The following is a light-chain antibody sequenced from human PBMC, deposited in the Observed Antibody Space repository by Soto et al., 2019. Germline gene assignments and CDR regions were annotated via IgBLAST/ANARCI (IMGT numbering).Light chain of an antibody. J-gene: IGLJ2*01. CDR1: SSDVGGYNY. V-gene: IGLV2-8*01. CDR2: EVS. Sequence: QSALTQPPSASGSPGQSVTISCTGTSSDVGGYNYVSWYQQHPGKAPKLMIYEVSKRPSGVPDRFSGSKSGNTASLTVSGLQAEGEADYYFSAYEGRKIVFGGGTKLTVL. CDR3: SAYEGRKIV.